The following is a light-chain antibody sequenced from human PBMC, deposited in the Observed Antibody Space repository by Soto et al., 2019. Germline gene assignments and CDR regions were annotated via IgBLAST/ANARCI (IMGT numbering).Light chain of an antibody. CDR3: SAYTSSSTLV. CDR1: SSDVGGYNY. Sequence: QSVLTQPASVSGSPGQSITISCTGTSSDVGGYNYVSWYRHHPGKAPKLIIYEVTNRPSGVSNRFSGSKSANTASLIISGLQPEDEADYYCSAYTSSSTLVFGGGTKLTVL. V-gene: IGLV2-14*01. CDR2: EVT. J-gene: IGLJ3*02.